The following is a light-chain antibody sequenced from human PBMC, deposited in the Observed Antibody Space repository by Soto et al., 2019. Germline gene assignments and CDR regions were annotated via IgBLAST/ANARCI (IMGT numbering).Light chain of an antibody. CDR1: NSNLGAGYD. V-gene: IGLV1-40*01. CDR2: GNR. Sequence: QLVLTQPPSVSGVPGQRVTISCTGNNSNLGAGYDVHWYQQLPGAAPKLVVFGNRNRPSGVPERFSGSKSGTSASLAITRLQAEDEADYYCQAYDYSLIAFVFGGGTKLTVL. J-gene: IGLJ3*02. CDR3: QAYDYSLIAFV.